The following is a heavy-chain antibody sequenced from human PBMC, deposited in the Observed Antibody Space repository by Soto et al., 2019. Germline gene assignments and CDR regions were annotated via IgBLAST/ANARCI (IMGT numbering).Heavy chain of an antibody. CDR1: GGSISSYY. CDR2: IYYSGST. Sequence: PSETLSLTCTVSGGSISSYYWSWIRQPPGKGLEWIGYIYYSGSTNYNPSLKSRVTISVDTSKNQFSLKLSSVTAADTAVYYCARDLEGDTAQKRYYYYCGMDVWGQGTTVTVSS. D-gene: IGHD5-18*01. CDR3: ARDLEGDTAQKRYYYYCGMDV. J-gene: IGHJ6*02. V-gene: IGHV4-59*01.